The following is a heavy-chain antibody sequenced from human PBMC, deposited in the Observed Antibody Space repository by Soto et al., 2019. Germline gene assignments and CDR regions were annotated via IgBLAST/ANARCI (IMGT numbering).Heavy chain of an antibody. CDR1: GFTFSTYA. CDR3: ALRKTGSFFDY. V-gene: IGHV3-23*01. Sequence: GGSLRRSCAASGFTFSTYAMSWVRQAPGKGLEWVSGIGASGAGTYYAESVKGRFTISRDNSKNTLHLQMNSLRAEDTAVYYCALRKTGSFFDYWGQGTLVTVSS. D-gene: IGHD3-9*01. J-gene: IGHJ4*02. CDR2: IGASGAGT.